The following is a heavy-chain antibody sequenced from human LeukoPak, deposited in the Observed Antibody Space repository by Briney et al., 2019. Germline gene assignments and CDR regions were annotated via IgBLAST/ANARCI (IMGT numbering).Heavy chain of an antibody. J-gene: IGHJ4*02. CDR1: GYRFTSSW. V-gene: IGHV5-51*01. D-gene: IGHD1-26*01. Sequence: GESLQISFQGSGYRFTSSWIGWVRPMPGKGLEWMGIIYRGDSDTRYSTSFQGQVTISADKSIRTAYLQWSSLKASDTAMYYCARFSVGGTYYPNYWGQGTLVSVSS. CDR2: IYRGDSDT. CDR3: ARFSVGGTYYPNY.